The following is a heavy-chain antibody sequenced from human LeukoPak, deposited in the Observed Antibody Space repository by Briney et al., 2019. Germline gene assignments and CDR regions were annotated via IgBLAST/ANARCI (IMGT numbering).Heavy chain of an antibody. V-gene: IGHV1-46*01. CDR2: LNTSGGSP. CDR3: ARGDSGYYYGMDV. CDR1: GYXFTSYY. J-gene: IGHJ6*01. D-gene: IGHD1-26*01. Sequence: ASVKVSCKASGYXFTSYYIHWVRQAPGQGLEWMGLLNTSGGSPIYPQKFQGRVTMTRDTSTSSVYMELSSLRSEDTAVYYCARGDSGYYYGMDVWGQGTTVTVSS.